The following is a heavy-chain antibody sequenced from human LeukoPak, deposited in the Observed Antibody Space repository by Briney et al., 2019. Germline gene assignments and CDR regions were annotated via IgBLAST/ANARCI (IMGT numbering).Heavy chain of an antibody. D-gene: IGHD6-13*01. Sequence: GGSLRLSCAASGFTFSNYAMHWVRQAPGKGLEWVAVISYDGSNKYYADSVKGRFTISRDNSKNTLNLQMNSLGAEDTAVYCCARDRVRYSSSASFDYWGQGTLVTVSS. CDR1: GFTFSNYA. CDR3: ARDRVRYSSSASFDY. CDR2: ISYDGSNK. J-gene: IGHJ4*02. V-gene: IGHV3-30-3*01.